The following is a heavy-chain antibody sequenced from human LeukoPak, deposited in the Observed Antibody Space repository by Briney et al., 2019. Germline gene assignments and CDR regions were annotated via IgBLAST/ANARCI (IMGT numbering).Heavy chain of an antibody. CDR1: GFTFSSYS. J-gene: IGHJ4*02. CDR2: ISSSSSYI. V-gene: IGHV3-21*01. D-gene: IGHD4-17*01. CDR3: ARGNLTTVAYYFDY. Sequence: GGSLRLSCAASGFTFSSYSMNWVRQAPGKGLEWVSSISSSSSYIYYADSVKGRFTISRDNAKNSLYLQMNSLRAEDTAVYHCARGNLTTVAYYFDYWGQGTLVTVSS.